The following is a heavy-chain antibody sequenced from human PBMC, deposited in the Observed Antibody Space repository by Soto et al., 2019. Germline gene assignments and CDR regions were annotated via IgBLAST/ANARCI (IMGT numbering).Heavy chain of an antibody. CDR3: ARGPGTPSHYFDY. CDR2: INHSGST. Sequence: QVQLQQWGAGLLKPSETLSLTCAVYGGSFSGYYWSWIRQPPGKGLEWIGEINHSGSTNYNPSLKSRVTISVDTSKNQCSLKLSSVTAADTAVYYCARGPGTPSHYFDYWGQGTLVTVSS. J-gene: IGHJ4*02. CDR1: GGSFSGYY. V-gene: IGHV4-34*01. D-gene: IGHD6-13*01.